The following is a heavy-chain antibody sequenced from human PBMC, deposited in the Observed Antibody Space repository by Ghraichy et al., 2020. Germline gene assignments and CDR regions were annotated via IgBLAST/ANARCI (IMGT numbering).Heavy chain of an antibody. V-gene: IGHV5-51*01. CDR2: MYPGDSDI. D-gene: IGHD4-11*01. CDR1: GYSFIRYW. J-gene: IGHJ2*01. CDR3: ARRENVTSRNGYFDL. Sequence: GESLNISCQGSGYSFIRYWIAWVRQVPGSGLEWMAIMYPGDSDIRYSPPFQGHVTMSADKSINTAYLQWSSLKATDTATYYCARRENVTSRNGYFDLWGRGTQVTVSS.